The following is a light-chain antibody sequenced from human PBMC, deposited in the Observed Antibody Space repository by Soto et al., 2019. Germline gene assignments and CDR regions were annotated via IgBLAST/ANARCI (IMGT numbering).Light chain of an antibody. Sequence: QSALTQPASVSGSPGQSITISCTGTSSDVGGYNYVSWYHQHPGKAPKLMIYEVSNRPSGVSNRFSGSKSGNTASLTISGLQAEDEADYYCSSYTSSSTQVFGTGTKLTVL. CDR1: SSDVGGYNY. J-gene: IGLJ1*01. CDR2: EVS. V-gene: IGLV2-14*01. CDR3: SSYTSSSTQV.